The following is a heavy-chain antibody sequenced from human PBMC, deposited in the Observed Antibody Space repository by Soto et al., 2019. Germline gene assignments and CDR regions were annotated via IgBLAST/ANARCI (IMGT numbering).Heavy chain of an antibody. Sequence: EVQLVESGGGLVQPGGSLRLSCAVSGFTVSINYMNWVRQAPGKGLEWVSLIYSGRSTKYADSVKGRFTTSSDNSKNTLYLQTNSLRADDTAVYYWAIEGDSFDYWGQGTLVTVSS. CDR1: GFTVSINY. V-gene: IGHV3-66*01. J-gene: IGHJ4*02. CDR2: IYSGRST. CDR3: AIEGDSFDY.